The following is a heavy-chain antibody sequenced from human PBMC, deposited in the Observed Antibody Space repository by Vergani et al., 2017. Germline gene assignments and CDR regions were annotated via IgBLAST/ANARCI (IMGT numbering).Heavy chain of an antibody. D-gene: IGHD3-22*01. J-gene: IGHJ4*02. V-gene: IGHV3-53*01. CDR2: IYSGGST. CDR3: ARVGSGYQFDY. CDR1: GFTVSSNY. Sequence: EVQLVESGGGLIQPGGSLRLSCAASGFTVSSNYMSWVRQAPGKGLEWVSVIYSGGSTYYADSVKGRFTISRDNSKNPRYLQMNSLRAEDTAVYYCARVGSGYQFDYWGQGTLVTVSS.